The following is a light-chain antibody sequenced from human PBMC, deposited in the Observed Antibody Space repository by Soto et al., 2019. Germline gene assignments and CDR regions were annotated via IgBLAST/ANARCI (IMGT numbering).Light chain of an antibody. J-gene: IGKJ2*01. V-gene: IGKV1-39*01. CDR1: QGITNS. CDR3: QHSYNTPHT. CDR2: AAY. Sequence: DIQMTQSPSSLSASLGDRVTVTCRASQGITNSVNWYQKKPRKAPKLLVYAAYSLQSGVPSRFSGIGSGPKFTLTISSLKLENFATYYCQHSYNTPHTFGQGTKLEIK.